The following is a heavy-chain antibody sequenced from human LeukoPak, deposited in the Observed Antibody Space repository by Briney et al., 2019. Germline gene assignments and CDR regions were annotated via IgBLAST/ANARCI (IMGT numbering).Heavy chain of an antibody. V-gene: IGHV3-23*01. D-gene: IGHD3-3*02. CDR2: IGEEKSGSWT. CDR1: GFALSNYP. CDR3: AKAGVISGWDY. J-gene: IGHJ4*02. Sequence: GGSLRLSCAASGFALSNYPMGWVRQAPGKGLEWVSGIGEEKSGSWTKSADSVKGRFTISRDNSENTLYLQMDSLTVDDTAVYYCAKAGVISGWDYWGQGVLVTVSS.